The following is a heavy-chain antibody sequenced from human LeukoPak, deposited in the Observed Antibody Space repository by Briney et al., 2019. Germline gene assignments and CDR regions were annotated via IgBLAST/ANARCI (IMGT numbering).Heavy chain of an antibody. CDR3: ARAAYYYGSGSHRANWFDP. CDR1: GGTFSSYA. CDR2: MNPNSGNT. V-gene: IGHV1-8*02. Sequence: AASVKVSCKASGGTFSSYAINWVRQATGQGLEWMGWMNPNSGNTGYAQKFQGRVTMTGNTSISTAYMELSSLRSEDTAVYYCARAAYYYGSGSHRANWFDPWGQGTLVTVSS. J-gene: IGHJ5*02. D-gene: IGHD3-10*01.